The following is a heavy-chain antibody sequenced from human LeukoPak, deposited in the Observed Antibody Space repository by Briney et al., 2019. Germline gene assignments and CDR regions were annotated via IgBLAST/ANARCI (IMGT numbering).Heavy chain of an antibody. J-gene: IGHJ5*02. CDR3: ARLRGFHPNWFDP. Sequence: PSETLSLTCTVSGGSISSSSYCWGWIRQPPGKGLEWIGSIYYSGSTYYNPSLKSRVTISVDTSKNQFSLKLSSVTAADTAVYYCARLRGFHPNWFDPWGQGTLVTVSS. CDR2: IYYSGST. V-gene: IGHV4-39*01. CDR1: GGSISSSSYC.